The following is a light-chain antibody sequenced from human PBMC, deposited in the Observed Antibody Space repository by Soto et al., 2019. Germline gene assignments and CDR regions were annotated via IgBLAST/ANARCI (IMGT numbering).Light chain of an antibody. J-gene: IGKJ5*01. CDR1: LSVSVY. V-gene: IGKV3-11*01. CDR3: HQRQYWPPIT. Sequence: VVLTQSPATLSLSPWERATPSCRTSLSVSVYLDWYQQIPGHAPRLRISGASNRATVIPARFSGSGSGTDFTLTISSLEPEDFAVYYCHQRQYWPPITFGQGTRLE. CDR2: GAS.